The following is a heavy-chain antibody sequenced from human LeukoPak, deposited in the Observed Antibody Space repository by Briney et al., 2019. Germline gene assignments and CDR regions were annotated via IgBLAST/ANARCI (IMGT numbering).Heavy chain of an antibody. J-gene: IGHJ6*03. D-gene: IGHD4-17*01. Sequence: GASVKVSCKASGYTFTSYGISWVRQAPGQGLEWMGGIIPIFGTANYAQKFQGRVTITADESTSTAYMELGSLRSEDTAVYYCARDRHSTVTTPYYYYMDVWGKGTTVTISS. CDR3: ARDRHSTVTTPYYYYMDV. CDR2: IIPIFGTA. V-gene: IGHV1-69*13. CDR1: GYTFTSYG.